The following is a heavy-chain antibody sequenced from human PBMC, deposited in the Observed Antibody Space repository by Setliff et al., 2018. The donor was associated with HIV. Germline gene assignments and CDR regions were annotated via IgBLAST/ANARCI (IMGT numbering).Heavy chain of an antibody. D-gene: IGHD4-17*01. CDR2: VDPKNGKT. CDR1: GYTFTDYY. V-gene: IGHV1-69-2*01. J-gene: IGHJ4*02. Sequence: GASVKVSCKASGYTFTDYYMHWVQQAPGKGLEWMGRVDPKNGKTLYAENLRGRITITADTSTDTAYMELNSLRSEDTAVYYCARDPPGYGDSSDYWGQGTLVTVSS. CDR3: ARDPPGYGDSSDY.